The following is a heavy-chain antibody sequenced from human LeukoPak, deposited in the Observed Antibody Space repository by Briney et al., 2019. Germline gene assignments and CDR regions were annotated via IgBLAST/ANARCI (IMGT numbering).Heavy chain of an antibody. CDR3: TRGGYCGADNCYSGGDYFDP. CDR1: GFNVSIYW. V-gene: IGHV3-74*03. J-gene: IGHJ5*02. D-gene: IGHD2-15*01. Sequence: PGGSLRLSCAASGFNVSIYWMHWVRQAPGKGLVWVSRINSDGSRRMYADSVKGRFTISRDNAKNTLYLQTNSLRAEDTATYFCTRGGYCGADNCYSGGDYFDPWGQGTLVTVSS. CDR2: INSDGSRR.